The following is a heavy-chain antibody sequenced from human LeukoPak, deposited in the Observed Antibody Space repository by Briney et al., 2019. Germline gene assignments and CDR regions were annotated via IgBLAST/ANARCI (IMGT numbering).Heavy chain of an antibody. V-gene: IGHV3-7*04. Sequence: GGSLRLSCAASGFTFNSYFMTWVRQTPGKGLEWVANIKQDGSDKFYVDSVKGRFTISRDNAKNSPYLQMNSLRAEDTAVYFCARTSTRDGYRYFDYWGPGTLVTVSS. D-gene: IGHD5-24*01. CDR3: ARTSTRDGYRYFDY. J-gene: IGHJ4*02. CDR2: IKQDGSDK. CDR1: GFTFNSYF.